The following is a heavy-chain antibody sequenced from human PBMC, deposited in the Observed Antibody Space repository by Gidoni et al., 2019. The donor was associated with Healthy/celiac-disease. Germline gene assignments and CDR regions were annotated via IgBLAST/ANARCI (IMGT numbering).Heavy chain of an antibody. CDR3: AREEWAALYYYYGMDV. Sequence: QVQLVESGGGLVKPGGSLRLSCAASAFTFSDYYMSWIRPAPGKGRGWFSYIISSGSTIYYADLWKGRFTISRENAKNSLYLQMNSMRAEDTAVYYCAREEWAALYYYYGMDVWGQGTTVTVSS. CDR2: IISSGSTI. CDR1: AFTFSDYY. D-gene: IGHD6-6*01. J-gene: IGHJ6*02. V-gene: IGHV3-11*01.